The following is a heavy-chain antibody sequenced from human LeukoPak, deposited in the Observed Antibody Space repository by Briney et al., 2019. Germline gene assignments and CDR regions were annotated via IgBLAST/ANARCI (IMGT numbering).Heavy chain of an antibody. CDR1: GFTFSDYY. CDR2: ICGSGNTI. J-gene: IGHJ4*02. CDR3: ARERLWSRDGYNPF. V-gene: IGHV3-11*04. D-gene: IGHD5-24*01. Sequence: PGGSLRLSCAVSGFTFSDYYMSWICQAPRQGKEWISYICGSGNTIYYADPAKGRFTISSDNAKNSLYLQMNSLRVEDTALYYCARERLWSRDGYNPFWGQGTLVTVSS.